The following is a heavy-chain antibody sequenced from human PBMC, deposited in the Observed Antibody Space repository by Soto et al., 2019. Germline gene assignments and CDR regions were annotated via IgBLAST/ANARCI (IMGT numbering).Heavy chain of an antibody. V-gene: IGHV3-11*01. CDR3: ARSSATPNGWWGFGLDV. Sequence: GGSLRLSCAASGFTFSDYYVTWIRQAPGKGLEWVSYISSSSTNTINYADSVKGRFTISRDNTKNSLYLQINSLRAEDTAVYYCARSSATPNGWWGFGLDVWGQGTSVTVSS. CDR2: ISSSSTNTI. D-gene: IGHD2-15*01. CDR1: GFTFSDYY. J-gene: IGHJ6*02.